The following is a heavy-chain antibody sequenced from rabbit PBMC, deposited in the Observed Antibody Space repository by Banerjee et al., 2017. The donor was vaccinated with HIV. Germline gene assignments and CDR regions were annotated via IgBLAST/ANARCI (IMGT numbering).Heavy chain of an antibody. J-gene: IGHJ4*01. CDR3: ARDGAGGSYFAL. D-gene: IGHD8-1*01. Sequence: QEQLEESGGDLVKPGASLTLTCKASGFDFSSYYYMCWVRQAPGKGLELIACIWTSSGSTWYASWAKGRFTISKTSSTTVTLQMTSLTDADTATYLCARDGAGGSYFALWGPGTLVTVS. CDR2: IWTSSGST. CDR1: GFDFSSYYY. V-gene: IGHV1S45*01.